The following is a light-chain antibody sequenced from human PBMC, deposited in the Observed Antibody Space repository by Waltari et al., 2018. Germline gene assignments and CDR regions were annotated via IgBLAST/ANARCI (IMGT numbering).Light chain of an antibody. CDR1: SGDVGAYNY. CDR2: DVS. V-gene: IGLV2-14*03. Sequence: QSALTQPASVSGSPGQSITISCTGTSGDVGAYNYVSWYQQHPGKAPKLMIFDVSNQPSGVSNRFTGSKAGNTASLTISGLQDEDEADYYCSSYISSSTLELFGGGTSLTVL. J-gene: IGLJ2*01. CDR3: SSYISSSTLEL.